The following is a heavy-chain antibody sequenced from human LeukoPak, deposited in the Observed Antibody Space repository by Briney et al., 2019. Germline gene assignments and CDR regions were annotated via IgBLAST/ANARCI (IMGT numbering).Heavy chain of an antibody. CDR3: AKEFDSGGYGANFDS. V-gene: IGHV3-30*18. Sequence: GGSLRLSCAPSGFTFSRHGMHWVRQAPGKGLEWVAVVSAHGTTKYYADSVKGRFTISRDNSRNTMYLQMNSLRAEDTAVYYCAKEFDSGGYGANFDSWGQGTLVTVSS. CDR2: VSAHGTTK. J-gene: IGHJ4*02. D-gene: IGHD3-10*01. CDR1: GFTFSRHG.